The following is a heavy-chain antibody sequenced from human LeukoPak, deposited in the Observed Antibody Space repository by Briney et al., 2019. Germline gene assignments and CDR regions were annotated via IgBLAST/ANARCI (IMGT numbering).Heavy chain of an antibody. CDR1: GFTFSSYE. D-gene: IGHD2-8*02. Sequence: SGGSLRLSCAASGFTFSSYEMNWVRQAPGKGPEWVANIKEDGSEKYYVDSVKGRFTISRDNAKNSLHLQMNSLRAEDMAMYYCVRELVVGPAEYFQHWGQGTLVTVSS. CDR2: IKEDGSEK. V-gene: IGHV3-7*01. J-gene: IGHJ1*01. CDR3: VRELVVGPAEYFQH.